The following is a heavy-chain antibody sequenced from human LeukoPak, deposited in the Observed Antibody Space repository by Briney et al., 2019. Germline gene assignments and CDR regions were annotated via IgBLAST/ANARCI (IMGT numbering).Heavy chain of an antibody. D-gene: IGHD6-19*01. CDR3: AKDSWYSSGWRNYYCYGMDV. Sequence: GGSLRLSCAASGFTFSSYAMSWVRQAPGKGLEWVSAISGGGGSTYYADSVKGRFTISRDNSKNTLYLQMNSLRAEDTAVYYCAKDSWYSSGWRNYYCYGMDVWGQGTTVTVSS. CDR2: ISGGGGST. CDR1: GFTFSSYA. J-gene: IGHJ6*02. V-gene: IGHV3-23*01.